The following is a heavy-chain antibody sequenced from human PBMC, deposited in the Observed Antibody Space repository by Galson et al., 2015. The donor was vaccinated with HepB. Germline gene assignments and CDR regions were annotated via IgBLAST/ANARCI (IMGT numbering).Heavy chain of an antibody. CDR3: ARDKQMATITQGFDY. J-gene: IGHJ4*02. CDR1: GFTFSSYT. CDR2: ISSSREYI. V-gene: IGHV3-21*01. Sequence: SLRLSCAATGFTFSSYTMNWVRQAPGKGLEWVSSISSSREYIFYADSVKGRFTISRDNAKNSLYLQMNSLRDEDTAVYYCARDKQMATITQGFDYWGQGTLVTASS. D-gene: IGHD5-24*01.